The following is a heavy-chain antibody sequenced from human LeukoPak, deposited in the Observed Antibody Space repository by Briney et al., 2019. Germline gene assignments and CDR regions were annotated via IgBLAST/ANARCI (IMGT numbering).Heavy chain of an antibody. D-gene: IGHD5-18*01. J-gene: IGHJ3*02. CDR3: ARDPDTAMGGAAFDI. CDR2: IIPIFGTA. CDR1: GGTSSSYA. V-gene: IGHV1-69*13. Sequence: ASVKVSCKASGGTSSSYAISWVRQAPGQGLEWMGGIIPIFGTANYAQKFQGRVTITADESTSTAYMELSSLRSEDTAVYYCARDPDTAMGGAAFDIWGQGTMVTVSS.